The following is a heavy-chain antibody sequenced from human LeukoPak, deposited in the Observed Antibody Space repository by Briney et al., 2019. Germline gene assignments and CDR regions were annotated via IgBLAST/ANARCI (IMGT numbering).Heavy chain of an antibody. D-gene: IGHD3-16*02. CDR2: IIPIFGTA. CDR1: ADNFSSYA. V-gene: IGHV1-69*01. Sequence: GSSVKVTCKASADNFSSYAITWVRQDPGQGLEWMGGIIPIFGTANYAQKFQGRVTITADESTSTAYMELSSLRSEDTAVYYCARPNTFGGVIANYYYYYGMDVWGQGTTVTVSS. CDR3: ARPNTFGGVIANYYYYYGMDV. J-gene: IGHJ6*02.